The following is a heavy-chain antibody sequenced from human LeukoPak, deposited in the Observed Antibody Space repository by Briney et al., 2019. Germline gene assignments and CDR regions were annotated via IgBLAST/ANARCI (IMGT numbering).Heavy chain of an antibody. CDR1: GFLLVDYD. J-gene: IGHJ2*01. CDR2: IDWDGGNT. D-gene: IGHD1-26*01. V-gene: IGHV3-20*04. Sequence: GSLSLSCDASGFLLVDYDMSWVRPVAGKGLEWASGIDWDGGNTAYAGSVKGRFTISRDNVKNSLYLQMNSLRVEDTALYYCARRSRVVGVSGTWYFDLWGRGALVTVSS. CDR3: ARRSRVVGVSGTWYFDL.